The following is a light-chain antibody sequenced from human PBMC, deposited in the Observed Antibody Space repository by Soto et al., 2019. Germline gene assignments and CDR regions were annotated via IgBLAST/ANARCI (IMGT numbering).Light chain of an antibody. CDR3: AAWDDSLNALV. Sequence: QYVLTQPPSASGTPGQGVTISCSGSNSNIGTNTVNWYQQLPGTAPKALIHTNNQRPSGVPDRFSGSKSGTSASLAISGLQSEDEAHYYCAAWDDSLNALVFGGGTKLTVL. V-gene: IGLV1-44*01. CDR2: TNN. CDR1: NSNIGTNT. J-gene: IGLJ2*01.